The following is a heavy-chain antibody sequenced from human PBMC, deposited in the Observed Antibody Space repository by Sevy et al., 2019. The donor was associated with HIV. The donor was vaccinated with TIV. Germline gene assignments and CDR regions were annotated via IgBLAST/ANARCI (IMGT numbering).Heavy chain of an antibody. CDR2: ISYDGRNNK. V-gene: IGHV3-30*03. Sequence: GGSLRLSCAAFGFTFSDHRMHWVRQAPGKGLEWVAVISYDGRNNKYNVDSVKGRFTISRDNSKNTVYLQMNSLEPEETAIYYCATESIEGNYYDSSGFYDFYYYGMDVWGQGTTVTVSS. D-gene: IGHD3-22*01. J-gene: IGHJ6*02. CDR1: GFTFSDHR. CDR3: ATESIEGNYYDSSGFYDFYYYGMDV.